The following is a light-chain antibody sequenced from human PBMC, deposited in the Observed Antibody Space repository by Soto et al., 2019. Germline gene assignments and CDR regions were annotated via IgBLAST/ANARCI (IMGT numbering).Light chain of an antibody. CDR1: QIFTSDY. Sequence: EILLTQSPGTLSLSPGERATLSCRASQIFTSDYLAWYQQKPGQAPRLLIDAASSRATGIPYRFSGSGSGTDFTLTISRLEHEDFAVYYCQQYGSSPPVFTFGPGTKVDIK. CDR2: AAS. J-gene: IGKJ3*01. CDR3: QQYGSSPPVFT. V-gene: IGKV3-20*01.